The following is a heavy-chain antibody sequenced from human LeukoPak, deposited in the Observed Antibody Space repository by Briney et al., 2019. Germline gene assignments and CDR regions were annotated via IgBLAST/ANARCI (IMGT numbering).Heavy chain of an antibody. D-gene: IGHD1-26*01. V-gene: IGHV3-23*01. J-gene: IGHJ4*02. CDR1: GFTFSSYA. CDR3: AKDVGKWESLHFFDY. CDR2: ISGSGDNT. Sequence: PGGSLRLSCAASGFTFSSYAMSWVRQVPGKGLEWVSVISGSGDNTYYADSVKGRFTISRDNSKNMLYLQMNSLRGDDTAVYYCAKDVGKWESLHFFDYWGQGTLVTVSS.